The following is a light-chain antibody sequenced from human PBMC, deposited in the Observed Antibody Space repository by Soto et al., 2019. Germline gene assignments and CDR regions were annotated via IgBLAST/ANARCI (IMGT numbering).Light chain of an antibody. CDR1: QGINGW. Sequence: DIQMTQSPSSVSASVGDTVTITCRASQGINGWLSWYQQKPGEAPMLLISVASRVHTVGPSRFSGSGSGTDFSLTITCLQPEDFATYDCQQAYSFPHSSGQGTNLEVK. CDR2: VAS. V-gene: IGKV1-12*01. J-gene: IGKJ2*01. CDR3: QQAYSFPHS.